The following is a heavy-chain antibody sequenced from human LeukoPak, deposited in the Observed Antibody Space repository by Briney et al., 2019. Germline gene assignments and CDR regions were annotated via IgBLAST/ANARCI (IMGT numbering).Heavy chain of an antibody. CDR3: ARDSSSWYGTPYFAY. V-gene: IGHV3-48*03. Sequence: GGSLRLSCAASGFTFSSYEMNWVRQAPGKGLEWVSYISSRGSTIYYADSVKGRFTISRDNAKNSLYLQMNSLRAEDTAVYYCARDSSSWYGTPYFAYWGQGTLVTVSS. CDR2: ISSRGSTI. J-gene: IGHJ4*02. CDR1: GFTFSSYE. D-gene: IGHD6-13*01.